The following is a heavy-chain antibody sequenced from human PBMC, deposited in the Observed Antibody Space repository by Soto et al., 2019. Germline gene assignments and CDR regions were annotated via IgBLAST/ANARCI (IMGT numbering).Heavy chain of an antibody. V-gene: IGHV1-18*01. J-gene: IGHJ4*02. CDR3: ARGDEYSSSWYWGY. Sequence: VASVKVSCKASGYTFTSYGISWVRQAPGQGLEWMGWISAYNGNTNYAQKLQGRVTMTTDTSTSTAYMELRSLRSDDTAVYYCARGDEYSSSWYWGYWGQGTLVTVSS. CDR1: GYTFTSYG. D-gene: IGHD6-13*01. CDR2: ISAYNGNT.